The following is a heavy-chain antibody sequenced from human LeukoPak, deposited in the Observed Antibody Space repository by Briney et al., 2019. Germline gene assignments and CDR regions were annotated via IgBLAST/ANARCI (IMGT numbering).Heavy chain of an antibody. CDR1: GGSISSYH. CDR3: ARGGLDYYDSSGYYPQYYFDY. CDR2: IFYSGST. Sequence: SETLSLTCTVSGGSISSYHWSWIRQPPGKGLEWIGYIFYSGSTNYNPSLKSRVTISVDTSKNQFSLKLSSVTAADTAVYYCARGGLDYYDSSGYYPQYYFDYWGQGTLVTVSS. J-gene: IGHJ4*02. V-gene: IGHV4-59*01. D-gene: IGHD3-22*01.